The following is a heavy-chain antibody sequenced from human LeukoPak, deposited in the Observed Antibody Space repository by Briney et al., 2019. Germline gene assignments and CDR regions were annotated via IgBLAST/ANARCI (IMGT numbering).Heavy chain of an antibody. CDR3: AREYSSSSANYYYYMDV. CDR1: GYTFTGYY. Sequence: GASVKVSCKASGYTFTGYYMHWVRQAPGQGLEWMGWINPNSGGTNYAQKFQGRVTMTRDTFISTAYMELSRLRSDDTAVYYCAREYSSSSANYYYYMDVWGKGTTVTVSS. CDR2: INPNSGGT. J-gene: IGHJ6*03. D-gene: IGHD6-6*01. V-gene: IGHV1-2*02.